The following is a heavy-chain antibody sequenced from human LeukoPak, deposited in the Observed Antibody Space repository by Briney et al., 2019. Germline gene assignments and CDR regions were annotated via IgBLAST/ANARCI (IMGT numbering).Heavy chain of an antibody. CDR2: VFYGGGT. J-gene: IGHJ6*02. D-gene: IGHD3-10*01. CDR1: GGSVSRGGDY. V-gene: IGHV4-31*03. CDR3: ASRTPNLGDSGAGSSYYYYYGVDV. Sequence: SETLSLTCTVSGGSVSRGGDYWTWIRQHPGEGLEWIVYVFYGGGTYYNPSLKSRVTMSVDTSKNQLSLTLTSVTAADTAVYYCASRTPNLGDSGAGSSYYYYYGVDVWGQGTSVTVSS.